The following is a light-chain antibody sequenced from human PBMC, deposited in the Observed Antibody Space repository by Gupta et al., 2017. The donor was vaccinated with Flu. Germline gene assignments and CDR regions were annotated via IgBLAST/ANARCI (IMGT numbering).Light chain of an antibody. Sequence: DMVITQSLVSLRVTPGEPAPISCRSSQSLLNSNGYDSLDWYLQKPGQSPQLLLSLGSNRAPGVPDRFSGSGSGIDFTLKSSRVEAEDVGVYYCRQALQIPWTFGQGTKVEIK. J-gene: IGKJ1*01. CDR2: LGS. CDR1: QSLLNSNGYDS. CDR3: RQALQIPWT. V-gene: IGKV2-28*01.